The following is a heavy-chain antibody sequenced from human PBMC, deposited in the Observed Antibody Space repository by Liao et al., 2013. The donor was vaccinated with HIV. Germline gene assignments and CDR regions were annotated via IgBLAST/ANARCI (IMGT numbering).Heavy chain of an antibody. Sequence: QVQLQESGPGLVKPSETLSLTCTVSGGSISSYYWSWIRQPPGKGLEWIGYIYYSGSTNYNPSLKSRVTISVDTSKNQFSLKLSSVTAADTAVYYCARGGGGTYDILTGYYLTFDYWGQGTWSPSPQ. CDR3: ARGGGGTYDILTGYYLTFDY. D-gene: IGHD3-9*01. V-gene: IGHV4-59*01. CDR2: IYYSGST. CDR1: GGSISSYY. J-gene: IGHJ4*02.